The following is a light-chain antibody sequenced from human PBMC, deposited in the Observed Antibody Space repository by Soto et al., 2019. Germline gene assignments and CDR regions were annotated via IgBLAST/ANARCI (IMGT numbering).Light chain of an antibody. CDR3: QVWEGATDRPV. Sequence: SYELTQPPSVSVAPGETATITCGANDIGSKSVHWYQQKPGQAPVMVISYDSARPSGIPERFSGSNSGNTATLTISGVEAGDEADYFCQVWEGATDRPVFGGGTKLTVL. CDR1: DIGSKS. V-gene: IGLV3-21*01. CDR2: YDS. J-gene: IGLJ2*01.